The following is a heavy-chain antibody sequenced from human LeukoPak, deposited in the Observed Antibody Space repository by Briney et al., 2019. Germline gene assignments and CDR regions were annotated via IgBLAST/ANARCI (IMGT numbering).Heavy chain of an antibody. CDR2: ISGSGGRT. Sequence: PGGSLRHSCAACGLTFGTYAMSWVRQAPGQGLEWVSTISGSGGRTYYADSAKGRFTISRDKSKNTLYLQMNRLRAEDTAVYNCAKDYSGSYYALDYWGQGTLVTVSS. CDR3: AKDYSGSYYALDY. V-gene: IGHV3-23*01. J-gene: IGHJ4*02. D-gene: IGHD1-26*01. CDR1: GLTFGTYA.